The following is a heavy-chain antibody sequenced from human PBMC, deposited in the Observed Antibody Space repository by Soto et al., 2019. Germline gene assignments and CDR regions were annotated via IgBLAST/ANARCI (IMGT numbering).Heavy chain of an antibody. D-gene: IGHD6-19*01. CDR2: INPKNGAT. Sequence: ASVKVSCKASGNTFTGHFVHWVRQAPGQGLEWMGWINPKNGATNYAQKFQDWVTMTRDTSTTTAYMEVRRLTSDDTAVYCCATNDGGGSGSQLNYWGRGTLVTVSS. V-gene: IGHV1-2*04. CDR3: ATNDGGGSGSQLNY. J-gene: IGHJ4*02. CDR1: GNTFTGHF.